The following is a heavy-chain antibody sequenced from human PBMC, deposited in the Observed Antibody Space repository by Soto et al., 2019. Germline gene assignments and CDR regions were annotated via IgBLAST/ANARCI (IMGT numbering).Heavy chain of an antibody. CDR3: ARIRQQQLILYIFDY. Sequence: SGPTLVNPTETLTLTCTVSGFSLSNARMGVSWIRQPPGKALEWLAHIFSNDEKSYSTSLKSRLTISKDTSKSQVVLTMTNMDPVDTATYYCARIRQQQLILYIFDYWGQGTLDTVSS. CDR2: IFSNDEK. D-gene: IGHD6-13*01. V-gene: IGHV2-26*01. J-gene: IGHJ4*02. CDR1: GFSLSNARMG.